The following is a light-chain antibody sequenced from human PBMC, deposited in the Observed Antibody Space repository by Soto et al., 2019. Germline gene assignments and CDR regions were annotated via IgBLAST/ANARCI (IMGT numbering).Light chain of an antibody. J-gene: IGKJ5*01. CDR3: QQFYNYPIT. V-gene: IGKV1D-13*01. CDR1: LGISNA. CDR2: EAS. Sequence: AIQLTQSPSSLSASVGDRVTITCRASLGISNALAWYQQKPGKAPKFLIYEASSLQSGIPSRFSGSGSGADFTLTITNLQPEDFATYYCQQFYNYPITFGQGTRLEIK.